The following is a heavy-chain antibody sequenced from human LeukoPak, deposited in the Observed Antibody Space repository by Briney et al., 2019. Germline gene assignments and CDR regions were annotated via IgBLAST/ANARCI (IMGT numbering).Heavy chain of an antibody. D-gene: IGHD3-9*01. J-gene: IGHJ4*02. CDR3: ARDPIIDN. CDR2: IKQDGSEK. V-gene: IGHV3-7*01. Sequence: GGSLRLSCAASGFTFSSYAMSWVRQAPGKGLEWVANIKQDGSEKYFVDSVKGRFTISRDNAKNSLFLQMNSLRAEDTAVYYCARDPIIDNWGQGILVTVSS. CDR1: GFTFSSYA.